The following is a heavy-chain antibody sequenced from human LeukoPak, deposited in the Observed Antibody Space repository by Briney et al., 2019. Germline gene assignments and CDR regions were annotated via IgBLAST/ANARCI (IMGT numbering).Heavy chain of an antibody. Sequence: SETLSLTCTVSGGSISSYYWSWIRQPAGKGLEGIGRIYTSGSTNYNPSLKSRVTMSVDTSKNQFSLKLSSVTAADTAVYYCARDTAPPRSYYYDSSGRNWFDPWGQGTLVTVSS. J-gene: IGHJ5*02. V-gene: IGHV4-4*07. CDR2: IYTSGST. D-gene: IGHD3-22*01. CDR1: GGSISSYY. CDR3: ARDTAPPRSYYYDSSGRNWFDP.